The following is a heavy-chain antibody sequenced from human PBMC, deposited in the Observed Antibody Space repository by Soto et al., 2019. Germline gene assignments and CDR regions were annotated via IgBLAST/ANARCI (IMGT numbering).Heavy chain of an antibody. CDR1: GYTFTSYA. CDR3: ARGSPLYDSSGYYQKGAFDI. CDR2: INAGNGNT. J-gene: IGHJ3*02. D-gene: IGHD3-22*01. Sequence: ASVKVSCKASGYTFTSYAMHWVRQAPGQRLEWMGWINAGNGNTKYSQKFQGRVTITRDTSASTAYMELSSLRSEDTAVYYCARGSPLYDSSGYYQKGAFDIWGQGTRGTASS. V-gene: IGHV1-3*01.